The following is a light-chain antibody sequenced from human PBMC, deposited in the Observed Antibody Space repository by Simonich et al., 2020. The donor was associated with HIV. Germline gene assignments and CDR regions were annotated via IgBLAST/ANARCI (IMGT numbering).Light chain of an antibody. J-gene: IGLJ3*02. CDR2: DNN. V-gene: IGLV1-40*01. CDR1: SSNIGAGYD. CDR3: QSYDSSLSGWV. Sequence: QSVLTQPPSVSGAPGQRVTISCTGSSSNIGAGYDAHWYQQLPRSAPKLLIFDNNKRPSGVPARFAASESGTSASLAITGLQAEDEAHYYCQSYDSSLSGWVFGGGTKVTVL.